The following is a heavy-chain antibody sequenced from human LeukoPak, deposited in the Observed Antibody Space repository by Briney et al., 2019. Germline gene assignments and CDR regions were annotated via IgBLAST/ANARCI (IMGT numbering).Heavy chain of an antibody. CDR3: AYSSGPNWFDP. Sequence: ASVKVSCRASGYTFTSYDINWVRQATGQGLEWMGWMNPNSGNTGYAQKFQGRVTITRNTSISTAYMELSSLRSEGTAVYYCAYSSGPNWFDPWGQGTLVTVSS. V-gene: IGHV1-8*03. D-gene: IGHD6-19*01. CDR1: GYTFTSYD. CDR2: MNPNSGNT. J-gene: IGHJ5*02.